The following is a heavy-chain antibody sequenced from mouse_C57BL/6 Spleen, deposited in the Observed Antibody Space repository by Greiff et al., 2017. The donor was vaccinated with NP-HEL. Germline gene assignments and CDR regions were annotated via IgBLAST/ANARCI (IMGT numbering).Heavy chain of an antibody. CDR3: TRFRIYYAMDY. CDR1: GYTFTSYW. CDR2: IYPGSGST. Sequence: QVQLQQPGAELVKPGASVKMSCKASGYTFTSYWITWVKQRPGQGLEWIGDIYPGSGSTNYNEKFKSKATLTVDTSSSTAYMQLSSLTSEDSAFYYWTRFRIYYAMDYWGQGTSVTVSS. V-gene: IGHV1-55*01. J-gene: IGHJ4*01.